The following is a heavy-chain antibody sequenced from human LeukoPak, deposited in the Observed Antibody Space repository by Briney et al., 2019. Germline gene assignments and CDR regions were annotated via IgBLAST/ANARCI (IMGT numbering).Heavy chain of an antibody. CDR2: IKQDGSEK. V-gene: IGHV3-7*01. CDR3: ARGRMRYFDWSLYLPYYFDY. J-gene: IGHJ4*02. CDR1: GFTFSSYW. D-gene: IGHD3-9*01. Sequence: GGSLRLSCAASGFTFSSYWMSWVRQAPGKGLEWVANIKQDGSEKYYVDSVKGRFTISRDNAKNSLYLQMNSLRAEDTAVYYCARGRMRYFDWSLYLPYYFDYWGQGTLVTVSS.